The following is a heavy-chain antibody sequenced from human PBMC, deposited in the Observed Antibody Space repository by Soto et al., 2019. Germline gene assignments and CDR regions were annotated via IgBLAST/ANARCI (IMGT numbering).Heavy chain of an antibody. CDR2: IYYTGST. CDR3: AKYRRTEAEGFTLDY. J-gene: IGHJ4*02. V-gene: IGHV4-59*01. D-gene: IGHD6-13*01. Sequence: LSLTCTVSGDSINNYYWSWIRQPPGKRLEWIGYIYYTGSTTYNPSLESRVTMSVDTSKNQFSLKLSSVNAADTAVYYCAKYRRTEAEGFTLDYWGRGTLVTVSS. CDR1: GDSINNYY.